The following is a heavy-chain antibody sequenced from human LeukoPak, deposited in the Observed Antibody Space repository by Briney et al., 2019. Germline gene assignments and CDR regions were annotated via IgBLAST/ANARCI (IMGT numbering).Heavy chain of an antibody. V-gene: IGHV3-30*02. CDR3: AKGSKAVLFTRDHYMDV. J-gene: IGHJ6*03. D-gene: IGHD6-19*01. Sequence: GGSLRLSCAASGFTFSSYGMHWVRQAPGKGLEWVAFIRYDGSNKYYADSVRGRFTISRDNSKNTLYLQMNSLRAEDTAVYFCAKGSKAVLFTRDHYMDVWGKGTTVTISS. CDR1: GFTFSSYG. CDR2: IRYDGSNK.